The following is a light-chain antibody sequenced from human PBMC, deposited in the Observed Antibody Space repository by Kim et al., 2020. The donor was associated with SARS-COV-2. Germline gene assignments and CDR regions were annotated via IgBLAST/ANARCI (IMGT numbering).Light chain of an antibody. V-gene: IGKV3-20*01. J-gene: IGKJ1*01. CDR2: GAI. Sequence: PGEEDTLACRASQSVSSSSLTWYQQKTRQAPNLLIYGAIRRATGFPDRFSGRGAGTDFTLTISRLEPEDFAVYYWQQYDSTRTWSFCQGTKVDIK. CDR3: QQYDSTRTWS. CDR1: QSVSSSS.